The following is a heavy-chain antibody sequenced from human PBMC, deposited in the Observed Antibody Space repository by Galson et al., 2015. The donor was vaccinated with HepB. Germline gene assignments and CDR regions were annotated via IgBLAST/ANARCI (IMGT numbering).Heavy chain of an antibody. Sequence: ETLSLTCAVYGGSFSGYYWSWIRQPPGKGLEWIGEINHSGSTNYNPSLKSRVTISVDTSKNQFSLKLSSVTAADTAVYYCATAEEPYYFDYWGQGTLVTVSS. J-gene: IGHJ4*02. D-gene: IGHD1-14*01. CDR3: ATAEEPYYFDY. CDR1: GGSFSGYY. V-gene: IGHV4-34*01. CDR2: INHSGST.